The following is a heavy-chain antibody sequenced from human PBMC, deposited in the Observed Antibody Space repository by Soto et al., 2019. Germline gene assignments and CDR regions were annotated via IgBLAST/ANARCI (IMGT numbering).Heavy chain of an antibody. CDR2: IYYSGSA. V-gene: IGHV4-31*03. CDR1: GGSISSGGYY. CDR3: ARGLITGSHYSGGWYYFDS. J-gene: IGHJ4*02. Sequence: SETLSLTCTVSGGSISSGGYYWSWIRQQPGKGLEWIGYIYYSGSASYNPSLKSRVTISVHTSNSQFSLELSSVTAADTAVYYCARGLITGSHYSGGWYYFDSWGQGTQVTVSS. D-gene: IGHD6-19*01.